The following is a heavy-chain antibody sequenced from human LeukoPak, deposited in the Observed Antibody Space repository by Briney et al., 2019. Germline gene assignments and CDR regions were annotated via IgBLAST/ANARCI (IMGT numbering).Heavy chain of an antibody. CDR2: YDPEDDER. V-gene: IGHV1-24*01. J-gene: IGHJ4*02. CDR3: STETAGNY. CDR1: GHTLRYLS. Sequence: AVKVSCKAFGHTLRYLSIHWVRQAPGKRLEWMGGYDPEDDERIYSAKFLGRVTLTEDTSTDTAYMELPSLRSDDTAVYYCSTETAGNYWGQGTLVTVSS. D-gene: IGHD3-10*01.